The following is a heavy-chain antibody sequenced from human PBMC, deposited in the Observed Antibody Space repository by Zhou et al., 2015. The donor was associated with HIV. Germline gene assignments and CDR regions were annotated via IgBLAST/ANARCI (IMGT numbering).Heavy chain of an antibody. V-gene: IGHV1-69*01. D-gene: IGHD6-19*01. Sequence: QVQLVQSGAEVKKPGSSVKVSCKASGGTFSSYAISWVRQAPGQGLEWMGGIIPIFGTANYAQKFQGRVTITADESTSTAYMELSSLRSEDTAVYYCASGVVAGTTPATYYYYGMDVWGQGTTVTVSS. CDR2: IIPIFGTA. CDR1: GGTFSSYA. J-gene: IGHJ6*02. CDR3: ASGVVAGTTPATYYYYGMDV.